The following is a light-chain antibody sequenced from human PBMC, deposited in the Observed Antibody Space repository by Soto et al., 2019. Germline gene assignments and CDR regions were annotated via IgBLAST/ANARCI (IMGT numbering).Light chain of an antibody. CDR1: SSDVGAYNS. CDR2: DVS. CDR3: ISSTTSTTRV. Sequence: QSALTQPASVSGSPGQSITLSCTGTSSDVGAYNSVSWYQQHPGKAPKLIIYDVSTRPSGVSNRFSGSKSGNTASLTISGLQAEDEADYYCISSTTSTTRVFGTGTKLTVL. J-gene: IGLJ1*01. V-gene: IGLV2-14*03.